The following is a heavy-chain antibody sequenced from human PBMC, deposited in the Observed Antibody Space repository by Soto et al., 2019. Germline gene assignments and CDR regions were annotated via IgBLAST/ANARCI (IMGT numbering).Heavy chain of an antibody. CDR2: IWYDGSNK. CDR1: GFTFSSYG. V-gene: IGHV3-33*01. J-gene: IGHJ4*02. CDR3: ASGVRNYGSGSPIDY. Sequence: QVQLVESGGGVVQPGRSLRLSCAASGFTFSSYGMHWVRQAPGKGLEWVAVIWYDGSNKYYADSVKGRFTISRDNSKNTLYLQMNSLRAEDTAVYYCASGVRNYGSGSPIDYWGQGTLVTVSS. D-gene: IGHD3-10*01.